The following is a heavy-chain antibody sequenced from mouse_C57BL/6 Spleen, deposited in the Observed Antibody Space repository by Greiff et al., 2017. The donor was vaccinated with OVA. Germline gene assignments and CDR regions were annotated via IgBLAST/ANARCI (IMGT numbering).Heavy chain of an antibody. Sequence: ESGPGLVKPSQSLSLTCSVTGYSITSGYYWNWIRQFPGNKLEWMGYISYDGSNNYNPSLKNRISITRDTSKNQFFLKLNSVTTEDTATYYCARGGYDYFYAMDYWGQGTSVTVSS. CDR1: GYSITSGYY. CDR2: ISYDGSN. J-gene: IGHJ4*01. V-gene: IGHV3-6*01. CDR3: ARGGYDYFYAMDY. D-gene: IGHD2-4*01.